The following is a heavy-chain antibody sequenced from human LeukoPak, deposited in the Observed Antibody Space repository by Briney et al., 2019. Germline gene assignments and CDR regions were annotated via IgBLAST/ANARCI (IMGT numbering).Heavy chain of an antibody. V-gene: IGHV1-69*13. D-gene: IGHD2-2*01. CDR2: IIPIFGTA. J-gene: IGHJ3*02. CDR1: GNTFTAYY. Sequence: GASVKVSCKASGNTFTAYYMHWVRQAPGQGLEWMGGIIPIFGTANYAQKFQGRVTITADESTSTAYMELSSLRSEDTAVYYCAREFYCSNTSCYRGAFDIWGQGTMVTVSS. CDR3: AREFYCSNTSCYRGAFDI.